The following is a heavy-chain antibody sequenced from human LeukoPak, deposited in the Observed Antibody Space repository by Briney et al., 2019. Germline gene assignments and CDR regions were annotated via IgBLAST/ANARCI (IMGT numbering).Heavy chain of an antibody. CDR2: INGNNGNT. V-gene: IGHV1-18*01. CDR3: ARTLRFLEWLSGGDY. D-gene: IGHD3-3*01. Sequence: ASVTVSCTASGYSFASYGISWVRQAPGQGLEWMGWINGNNGNTNYAQNLQGRVTMTTDTSTSTAYVELRSLRSDDTAVYYCARTLRFLEWLSGGDYWGQGTLVTVSS. J-gene: IGHJ4*02. CDR1: GYSFASYG.